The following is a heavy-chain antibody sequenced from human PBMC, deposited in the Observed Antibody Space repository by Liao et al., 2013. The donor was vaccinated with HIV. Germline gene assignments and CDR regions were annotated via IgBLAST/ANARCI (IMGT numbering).Heavy chain of an antibody. D-gene: IGHD7-27*01. J-gene: IGHJ4*02. V-gene: IGHV4-34*01. CDR3: ARAEVTGDRYFDY. CDR1: GGSFSGYY. CDR2: INHSGST. Sequence: QVQLQQWGAGLLKPSETLSLTCAVYGGSFSGYYWSWIRQPPGKGLEWIGEINHSGSTNYNPSLKSRVTISVDTSKNQFSLKLRSVTAADTAVYYCARAEVTGDRYFDYWGQGTLVTVSS.